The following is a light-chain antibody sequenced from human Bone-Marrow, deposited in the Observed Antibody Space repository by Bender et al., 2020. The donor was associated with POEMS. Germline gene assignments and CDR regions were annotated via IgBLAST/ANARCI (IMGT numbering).Light chain of an antibody. V-gene: IGLV2-23*02. Sequence: QSALTQPASVSGSPGQSITISCTATSSDVGTYNLVSWYQQHPGEAPKLMIYEVSKRPSGVSNRFSGSKSGNTASLTISGLQAEDEADYYCCSYAGSRHVVFGGGTKLTVL. CDR1: SSDVGTYNL. CDR2: EVS. J-gene: IGLJ2*01. CDR3: CSYAGSRHVV.